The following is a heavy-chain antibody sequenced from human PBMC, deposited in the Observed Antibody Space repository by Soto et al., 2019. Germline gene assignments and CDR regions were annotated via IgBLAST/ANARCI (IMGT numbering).Heavy chain of an antibody. J-gene: IGHJ4*02. Sequence: EVQLLESGGGLVQPGGSLRLSCAASGFTFSSYAMSWVRQAPGKGLEWVSAISGSGGSTYYADSVKGRFTISRDNSKNTLYLQMNSLRAEDTAVYYCAKDPAAVAGTVESGMKYWGQGTLVTVSS. D-gene: IGHD6-19*01. CDR1: GFTFSSYA. CDR2: ISGSGGST. V-gene: IGHV3-23*01. CDR3: AKDPAAVAGTVESGMKY.